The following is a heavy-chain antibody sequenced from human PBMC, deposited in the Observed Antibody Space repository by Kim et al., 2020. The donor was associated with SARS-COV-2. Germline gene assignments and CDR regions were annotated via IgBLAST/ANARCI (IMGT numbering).Heavy chain of an antibody. V-gene: IGHV3-15*01. D-gene: IGHD4-17*01. Sequence: GGSLRLSCAASGFTFSNAWMSWVRQAPGKGLEWVGRIKSKTDGGTTDYAAPVKGRFTISRDDSKNTLYLQMNSLKTEDTAVYYCTTAEGYGDPALDAFDIWAKGQWSPSLQ. J-gene: IGHJ3*02. CDR1: GFTFSNAW. CDR3: TTAEGYGDPALDAFDI. CDR2: IKSKTDGGTT.